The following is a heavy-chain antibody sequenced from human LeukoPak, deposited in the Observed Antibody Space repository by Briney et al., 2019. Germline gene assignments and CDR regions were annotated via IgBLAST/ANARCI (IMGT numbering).Heavy chain of an antibody. CDR1: GFTFSSYA. D-gene: IGHD3-10*01. V-gene: IGHV3-23*01. CDR2: ISGSGGST. Sequence: GGSLRLSCAASGFTFSSYAMSWVRQALGKGLEWVSAISGSGGSTYYADSVKGRFTISRDNSKNTLYLQMNSLRAEDTAVYYCANQQRVSWFGELIDYWGQGTLVTVSS. CDR3: ANQQRVSWFGELIDY. J-gene: IGHJ4*02.